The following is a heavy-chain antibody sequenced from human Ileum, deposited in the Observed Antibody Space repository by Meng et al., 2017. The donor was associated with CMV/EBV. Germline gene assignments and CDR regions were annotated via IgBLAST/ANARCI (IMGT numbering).Heavy chain of an antibody. J-gene: IGHJ2*01. D-gene: IGHD2-15*01. V-gene: IGHV3-7*01. CDR3: ARVAGVVVVAASHWYFDL. CDR1: FTFSNSW. Sequence: FTFSNSWMSWVRQAPGKGLEWVANIQHDGSEIYYVDSVKGRFTVSRDNAKNSLLLQMNSLRAEDTAVYYCARVAGVVVVAASHWYFDLWGRGTLVTVSS. CDR2: IQHDGSEI.